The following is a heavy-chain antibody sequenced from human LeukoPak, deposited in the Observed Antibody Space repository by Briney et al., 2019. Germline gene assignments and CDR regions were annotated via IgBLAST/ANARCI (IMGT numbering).Heavy chain of an antibody. V-gene: IGHV3-66*01. Sequence: PGGSLRLPCAVSGFIVSSNFMSWDRQAPGKGPEWVSVIYTSGIAYYADSVRGRFTISRDNSKNTLYLQMDSLTAEDTAVYYCAREDAGGTYSFDYWGQGTLVTVSS. D-gene: IGHD1-26*01. CDR2: IYTSGIA. CDR3: AREDAGGTYSFDY. J-gene: IGHJ4*02. CDR1: GFIVSSNF.